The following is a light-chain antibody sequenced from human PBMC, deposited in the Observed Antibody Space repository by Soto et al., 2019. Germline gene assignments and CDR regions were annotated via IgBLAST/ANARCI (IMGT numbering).Light chain of an antibody. J-gene: IGKJ2*01. Sequence: DIQMTQSPSSLSASVGDRVTITCRASQGISNYLAWYQQKPGKVPKLLIYAASTLQSGVQSRFSGSGSGTDFTLTISSLQPEDVATYYGQKYNSALYTFGQGTKLEIK. V-gene: IGKV1-27*01. CDR3: QKYNSALYT. CDR1: QGISNY. CDR2: AAS.